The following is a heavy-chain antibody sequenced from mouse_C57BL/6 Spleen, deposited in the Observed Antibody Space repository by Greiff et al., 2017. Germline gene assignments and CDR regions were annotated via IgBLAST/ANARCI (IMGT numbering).Heavy chain of an antibody. J-gene: IGHJ4*01. CDR1: GYTFTDYY. V-gene: IGHV1-26*01. CDR2: INPNNGGT. Sequence: EVQLQQSGPELVKPGASVKISCKASGYTFTDYYMNWVKQSHGKSLEWIGDINPNNGGTSYNQKFKGKATLTVDKSSSTAYMELRSLTSEDSAVYYCARRAVLWGQGTSVTVSS. D-gene: IGHD3-3*01. CDR3: ARRAVL.